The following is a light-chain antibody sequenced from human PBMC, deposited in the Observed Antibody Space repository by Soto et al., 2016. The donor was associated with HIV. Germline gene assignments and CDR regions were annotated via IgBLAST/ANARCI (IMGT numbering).Light chain of an antibody. CDR3: QVWDRSRDHPNWV. Sequence: SYVLTQPPSVSVAPGKTARITCGGNNIGSKGVHWYQQKPGQAPVLVVFDDSDRPSGIPERFSGSNSGNTATLTISRVEAEDEADYYCQVWDRSRDHPNWVFGGGTKLTI. J-gene: IGLJ3*02. CDR1: NIGSKG. CDR2: DDS. V-gene: IGLV3-21*03.